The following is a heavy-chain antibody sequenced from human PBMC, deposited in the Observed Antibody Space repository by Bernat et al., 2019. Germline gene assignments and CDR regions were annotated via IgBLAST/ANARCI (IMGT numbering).Heavy chain of an antibody. CDR1: DGAFSTYY. CDR2: INHSGST. CDR3: ARGGVDNSNYGGLFDS. J-gene: IGHJ4*02. V-gene: IGHV4-34*02. Sequence: QVQLQQWGAGLFKPSETLSLTCAVSDGAFSTYYWGWIRQPPGKGLEWIGEINHSGSTNYNPSLKSRVTMSLDTSRNRFSLKLSSVTAADSAIYFCARGGVDNSNYGGLFDSWGQGTLLTVSS. D-gene: IGHD4-4*01.